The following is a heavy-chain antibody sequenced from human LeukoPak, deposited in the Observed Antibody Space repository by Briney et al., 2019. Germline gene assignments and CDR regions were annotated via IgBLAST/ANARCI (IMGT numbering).Heavy chain of an antibody. V-gene: IGHV3-23*01. CDR2: ISGSGGST. D-gene: IGHD3-9*01. Sequence: GGSLRLPCAASGFTFSSYAMSWVRQAPGKGLEWVSAISGSGGSTYYADSVKGRFTISRDNSKNTLYLQMNSLRAEDTAVYYCAKHFEILAGYNWFDPWGQGTLVTVSS. J-gene: IGHJ5*02. CDR1: GFTFSSYA. CDR3: AKHFEILAGYNWFDP.